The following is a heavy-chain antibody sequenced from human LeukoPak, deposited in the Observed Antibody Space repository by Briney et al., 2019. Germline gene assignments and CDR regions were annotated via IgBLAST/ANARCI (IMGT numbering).Heavy chain of an antibody. J-gene: IGHJ6*02. CDR1: GGSISSYY. CDR2: INHSGST. V-gene: IGHV4-34*01. D-gene: IGHD3-10*01. CDR3: ARAPLGVGYYYGMDV. Sequence: SETLSLTCTVSGGSISSYYWSWIRQPPGKGLEWIGEINHSGSTNYNPSLKSRVTISVDTSKNQFSLKPSSVTAADTAVCYCARAPLGVGYYYGMDVWGQGTTVTVSS.